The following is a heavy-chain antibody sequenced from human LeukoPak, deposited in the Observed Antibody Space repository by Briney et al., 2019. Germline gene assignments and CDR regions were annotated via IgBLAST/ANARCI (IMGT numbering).Heavy chain of an antibody. CDR1: GFIFGDYN. Sequence: GGSLRLSCAASGFIFGDYNMNWVRQVPGKGLEWISYMSSTSTTIFYADSVKGRFTISRDNAKNSLYLQVNSLRAEDAAVYFCARVGNTGDAVIIPAAMGFDNWGQGTVVTVSS. CDR2: MSSTSTTI. V-gene: IGHV3-48*01. CDR3: ARVGNTGDAVIIPAAMGFDN. D-gene: IGHD2-2*01. J-gene: IGHJ4*02.